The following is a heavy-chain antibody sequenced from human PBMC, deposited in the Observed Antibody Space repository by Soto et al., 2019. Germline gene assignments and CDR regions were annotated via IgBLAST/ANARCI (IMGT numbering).Heavy chain of an antibody. CDR3: ARVSGRASAYYYYFDYMDV. D-gene: IGHD6-25*01. J-gene: IGHJ6*03. Sequence: QVQLVESGGGVVQPGRSLRLSCAASGFNFSNYGMQWVRQAPGKGLEWVAGIWFDGTKSHYADSVKGRFTISRDNSKNTLYLQMNSLRAEDTAVYYCARVSGRASAYYYYFDYMDVWGKGTTVTVSS. V-gene: IGHV3-33*01. CDR1: GFNFSNYG. CDR2: IWFDGTKS.